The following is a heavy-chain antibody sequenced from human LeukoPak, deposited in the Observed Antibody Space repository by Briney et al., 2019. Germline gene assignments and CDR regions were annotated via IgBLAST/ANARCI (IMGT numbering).Heavy chain of an antibody. CDR1: GGSSSRYS. CDR2: IFYSGST. D-gene: IGHD4-11*01. CDR3: ARAKDDYNPYYFDY. J-gene: IGHJ4*02. V-gene: IGHV4-59*01. Sequence: SETLSLTCTVSGGSSSRYSWSWIRQPPGKGLEWIAYIFYSGSTNYNPSLKSRVTISVDTSKDQFSLRLSSATAADTAVYYCARAKDDYNPYYFDYWGQGTLVTVSS.